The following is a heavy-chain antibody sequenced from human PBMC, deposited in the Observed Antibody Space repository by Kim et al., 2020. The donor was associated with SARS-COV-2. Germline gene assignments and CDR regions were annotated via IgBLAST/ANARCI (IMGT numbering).Heavy chain of an antibody. J-gene: IGHJ6*02. V-gene: IGHV4-31*03. Sequence: SETLSLTCTVSGDSINSGGYYWTWIRQHPGKGLEWIGLIHNRGSTYYNPSLKSRVSISVDTSKHKVSLRLSSLTGADTAIYYCAREAVGGYGFDAWGQGT. CDR2: IHNRGST. CDR3: AREAVGGYGFDA. CDR1: GDSINSGGYY. D-gene: IGHD2-15*01.